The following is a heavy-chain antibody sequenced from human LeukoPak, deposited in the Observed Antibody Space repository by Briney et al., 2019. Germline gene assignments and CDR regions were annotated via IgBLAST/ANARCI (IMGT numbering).Heavy chain of an antibody. CDR2: IGGSDGRT. CDR3: AKDSSSYDWGYMDV. J-gene: IGHJ6*03. D-gene: IGHD3-22*01. CDR1: GFTFDDYG. Sequence: GGSLRLSCAASGFTFDDYGMSWVRQAPGKGLEWVSLIGGSDGRTRYADSVKGRFTISRDNSKNTLYLEMNSLRAEDTAVYYCAKDSSSYDWGYMDVWGKGTTVTISS. V-gene: IGHV3-23*01.